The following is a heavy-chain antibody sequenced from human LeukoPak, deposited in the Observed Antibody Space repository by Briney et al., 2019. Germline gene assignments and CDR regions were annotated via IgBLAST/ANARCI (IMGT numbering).Heavy chain of an antibody. D-gene: IGHD3-10*01. J-gene: IGHJ6*03. V-gene: IGHV4-59*11. CDR2: IYYSGST. Sequence: SETLSLTCSVSGGSIRSHYWSWIRQPPGKGLEWIGYIYYSGSTNYNPSLKSRVTISVDTSKNQFSLKLSSVTAADTAVYYCAREGPGSYYNERWYYYYYMDVWGKGTTVTVSS. CDR3: AREGPGSYYNERWYYYYYMDV. CDR1: GGSIRSHY.